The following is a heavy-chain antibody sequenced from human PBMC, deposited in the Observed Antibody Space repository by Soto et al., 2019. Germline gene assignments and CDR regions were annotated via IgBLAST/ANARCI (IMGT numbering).Heavy chain of an antibody. D-gene: IGHD3-16*02. CDR1: GFTFSSYA. CDR3: AKDSQYDYVWGSYRSCFAY. J-gene: IGHJ4*02. V-gene: IGHV3-23*01. CDR2: ISGSGGST. Sequence: GGSLRLSCAASGFTFSSYAMSWVRQAPGKGLEWVSAISGSGGSTYYADSVKGRFTISRDNSKNTLYLQMNSLRAEDTAVYYCAKDSQYDYVWGSYRSCFAYWGQGTLVTVSS.